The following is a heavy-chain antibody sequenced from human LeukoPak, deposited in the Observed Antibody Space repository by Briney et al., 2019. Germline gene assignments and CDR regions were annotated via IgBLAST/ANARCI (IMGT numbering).Heavy chain of an antibody. CDR3: ARGGHRQKEF. Sequence: GGSLRLSCAASGFTLSNSWMTWVRQSPGKGLEWVAIIKYDGSVKYYVDSVRGRFTISRDNANNSLYLQMSSLRAEDTAVYYCARGGHRQKEFWGQGTLVTVSS. CDR2: IKYDGSVK. D-gene: IGHD3-10*01. CDR1: GFTLSNSW. J-gene: IGHJ4*02. V-gene: IGHV3-7*01.